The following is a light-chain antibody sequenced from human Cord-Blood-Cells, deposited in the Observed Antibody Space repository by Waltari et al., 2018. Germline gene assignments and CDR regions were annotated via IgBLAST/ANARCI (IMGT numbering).Light chain of an antibody. CDR2: KAS. CDR3: QQYKSYST. V-gene: IGKV1-5*03. CDR1: LIISSS. J-gene: IGKJ1*01. Sequence: DIQLIQSPSTLSASVGDRVTITCRASLIISSSLAWYQQKPGKAPKLLNYKASSLESGVPSSFRRSRSGSGFSQPIISRRTDDFASHYGQQYKSYSTVCQGTLAEIK.